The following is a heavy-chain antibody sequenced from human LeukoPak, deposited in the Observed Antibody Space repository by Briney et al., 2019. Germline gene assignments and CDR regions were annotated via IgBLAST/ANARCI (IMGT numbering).Heavy chain of an antibody. D-gene: IGHD6-13*01. V-gene: IGHV4-59*01. J-gene: IGHJ5*02. Sequence: SETLSLTCTVSGGSISSYYWSWIRQPPGKGLEWIGYIYYSGSTNYNPSLKSRVTISVDTSKNQFSLKLSSVTAADTAVYYCARANSSSWWYDGNWFDPWGQGTLVVVSS. CDR3: ARANSSSWWYDGNWFDP. CDR2: IYYSGST. CDR1: GGSISSYY.